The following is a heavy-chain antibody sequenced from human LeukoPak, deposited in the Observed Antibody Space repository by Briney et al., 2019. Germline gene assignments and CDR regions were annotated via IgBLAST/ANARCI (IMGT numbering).Heavy chain of an antibody. CDR2: INHSGSI. CDR3: ARRSYSGYADY. V-gene: IGHV4-34*01. CDR1: GGSFSGYY. Sequence: SETLSLTCAVYGGSFSGYYWSWIRQSPGKGLEWIGEINHSGSIKYNPSLKSRVTISVDTSKKQFSLKLSSVTAADTAVYYCARRSYSGYADYWGQGTLVTVSS. D-gene: IGHD5-12*01. J-gene: IGHJ4*02.